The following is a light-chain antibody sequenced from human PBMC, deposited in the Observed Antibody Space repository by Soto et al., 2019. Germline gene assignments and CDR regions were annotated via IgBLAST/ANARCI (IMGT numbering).Light chain of an antibody. CDR2: GVS. Sequence: QSVLTQPPSASGSPGQSVTISCTGTSSDVGGYNYVSWYQQHPGKAPKLMIYGVSKRPSGVPDRFSGSKSGNTASLTVSGLQAEDEADYYCSSYAGSNILYVFGTGTKLTVL. CDR3: SSYAGSNILYV. CDR1: SSDVGGYNY. V-gene: IGLV2-8*01. J-gene: IGLJ1*01.